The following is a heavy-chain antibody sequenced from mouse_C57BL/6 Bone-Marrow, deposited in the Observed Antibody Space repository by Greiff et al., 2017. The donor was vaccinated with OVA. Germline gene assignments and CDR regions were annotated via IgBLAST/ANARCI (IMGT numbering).Heavy chain of an antibody. V-gene: IGHV1-18*01. CDR1: GYTFTDYN. J-gene: IGHJ3*01. Sequence: VQLQQSGPELAKPGASVKIPCKASGYTFTDYNMDWVKQSHGKSLEWIGDINSNNGGTIYNQKFKGKATLTVDKSSSTAYMELRSLTSEDTAVYYCARGGYYDYDGGAWFAYWGQGNLVTVSA. CDR3: ARGGYYDYDGGAWFAY. CDR2: INSNNGGT. D-gene: IGHD2-4*01.